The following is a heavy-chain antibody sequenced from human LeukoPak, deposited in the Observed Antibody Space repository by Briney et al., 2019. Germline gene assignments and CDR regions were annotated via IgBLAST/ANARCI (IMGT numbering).Heavy chain of an antibody. CDR2: INAGNGNT. CDR3: ARDYSGSYYRNTFDY. Sequence: ASVKVSCKASGYTFTSYSMHWVRQAHGQRLEWMGWINAGNGNTKDSQKFQGRVTITRDTSASTAYMELSSLRSEDTAVYYCARDYSGSYYRNTFDYWGQGTLVTVSS. D-gene: IGHD1-26*01. V-gene: IGHV1-3*01. CDR1: GYTFTSYS. J-gene: IGHJ4*02.